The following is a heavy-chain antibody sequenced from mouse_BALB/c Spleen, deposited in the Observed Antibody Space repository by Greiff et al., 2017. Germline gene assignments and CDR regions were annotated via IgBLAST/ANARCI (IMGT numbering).Heavy chain of an antibody. J-gene: IGHJ3*01. CDR2: ISSGGST. V-gene: IGHV5-6-5*01. Sequence: EVQGVESGGGLVKPGGSLKLSCAASGFTFSSYAMSWVRQTPEKRLEWVASISSGGSTYYPDSVKGRFTISRDNARNILYLQMSSLRSEDTAMYYCASGITTGFAYWGQGTLVTVSA. CDR1: GFTFSSYA. D-gene: IGHD2-4*01. CDR3: ASGITTGFAY.